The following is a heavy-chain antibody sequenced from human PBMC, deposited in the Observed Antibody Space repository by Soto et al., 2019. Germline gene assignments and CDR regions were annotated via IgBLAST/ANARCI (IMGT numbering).Heavy chain of an antibody. V-gene: IGHV1-18*01. CDR2: ISGSNANT. D-gene: IGHD1-20*01. CDR1: GYTFTNYG. J-gene: IGHJ4*02. CDR3: ARYINCDY. Sequence: ASVKVSCKASGYTFTNYGISWVRQAPGQGLEWMGWISGSNANTKCAQKLQGRVTMTTDTSTSTAYMELRSLRSDDTAVYYCARYINCDYWGQGTLVTVSS.